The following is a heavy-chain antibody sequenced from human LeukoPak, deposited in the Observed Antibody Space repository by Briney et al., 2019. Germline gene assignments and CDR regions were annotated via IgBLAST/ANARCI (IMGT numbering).Heavy chain of an antibody. D-gene: IGHD3-22*01. CDR2: INPSGGNT. Sequence: GASVKVSCKASGYTFTGYSMHWVRQGPGQGLEWMGIINPSGGNTTYAQKFQGRVTMTRDMSTSTVYMELSSLRSEDTAVYYCARDPGYDTSGYYYGYFDYWGLGTLVTVSS. V-gene: IGHV1-46*01. CDR1: GYTFTGYS. CDR3: ARDPGYDTSGYYYGYFDY. J-gene: IGHJ4*02.